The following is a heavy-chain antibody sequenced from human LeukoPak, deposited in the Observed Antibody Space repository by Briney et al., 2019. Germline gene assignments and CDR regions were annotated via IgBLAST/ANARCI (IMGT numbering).Heavy chain of an antibody. CDR2: MSYDGTNK. D-gene: IGHD6-19*01. Sequence: GSLRLSCAASGFTFSNYAMHWVRQAPGKGLEWVALMSYDGTNKYYADSVKGRFTISRDSSKNTLYLQMNSLTAEDTAVYYCARDPIQFSSGWAFDYGGQGTLVTVSS. CDR1: GFTFSNYA. CDR3: ARDPIQFSSGWAFDY. V-gene: IGHV3-30-3*01. J-gene: IGHJ4*02.